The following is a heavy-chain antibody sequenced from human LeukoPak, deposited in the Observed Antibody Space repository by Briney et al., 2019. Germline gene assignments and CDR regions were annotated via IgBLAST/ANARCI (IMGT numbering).Heavy chain of an antibody. D-gene: IGHD1-7*01. V-gene: IGHV3-30-3*01. CDR3: ARGNYDWDCDY. CDR1: GFTFSSYS. Sequence: GSLRLSCAASGFTFSSYSMHWVRQAPGKGLEWVALISYDGNKEFYADSVKGRFTISRDKSMNTLFLQMNGLRAEDTAVYYCARGNYDWDCDYWGQGTLVTVSS. CDR2: ISYDGNKE. J-gene: IGHJ4*02.